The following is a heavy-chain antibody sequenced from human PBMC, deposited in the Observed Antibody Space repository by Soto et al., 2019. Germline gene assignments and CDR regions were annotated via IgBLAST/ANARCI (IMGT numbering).Heavy chain of an antibody. CDR3: ARGSSRRDY. D-gene: IGHD6-13*01. J-gene: IGHJ4*02. CDR2: IYSGGRN. V-gene: IGHV4-4*07. CDR1: SDSVKSSY. Sequence: SWTLSIGRAASSDSVKSSYWGLIRQPAGKGLEWIGRIYSGGRNNYNPSLKSRVTMSVDTSKNQFSLRLSSVTAAYTAMYYCARGSSRRDYWGQGPLVTVSS.